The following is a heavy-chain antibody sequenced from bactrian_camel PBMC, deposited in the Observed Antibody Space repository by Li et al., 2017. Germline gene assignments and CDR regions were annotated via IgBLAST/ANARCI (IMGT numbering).Heavy chain of an antibody. J-gene: IGHJ6*01. CDR2: IDGDGSTRT. D-gene: IGHD3*01. V-gene: IGHV3S1*01. CDR1: GYTYSPYC. CDR3: AYSWDVTAGQGLGAMTRPEFGY. Sequence: HVQLVESGGALVQPGGSLRLSCAVSGYTYSPYCMAWFRRAPGKEREGVAAIDGDGSTRTQYADSVKGRFTISKDNAKNTLCLQLNSLKIEDTAMYYCAYSWDVTAGQGLGAMTRPEFGYWGEGTQVTVS.